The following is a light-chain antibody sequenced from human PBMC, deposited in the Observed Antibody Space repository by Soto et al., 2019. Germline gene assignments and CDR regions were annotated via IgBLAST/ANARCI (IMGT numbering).Light chain of an antibody. V-gene: IGKV1-5*01. CDR2: DAS. CDR1: QSISSW. Sequence: DIEMTQSPSTLSASVGDRVTITCRASQSISSWLAWYQQKPGKAPKLLIYDASSLESGVPSRFSGSGSGTEFTLTISSLQPDDFATYYCQQYNSYLLTFGGGTKVEIK. CDR3: QQYNSYLLT. J-gene: IGKJ4*01.